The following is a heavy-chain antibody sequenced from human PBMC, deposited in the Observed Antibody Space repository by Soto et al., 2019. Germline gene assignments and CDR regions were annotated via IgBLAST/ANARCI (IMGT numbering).Heavy chain of an antibody. CDR3: ARSSSSSIVYYYYGMDV. Sequence: PSVKVSCKASGYTFTSYGISWVRQAPGQGLEWMGWISAYNGNTNYAQKLQGRVTMTTDTSTSTAYMELRSLRSDDTAVYYCARSSSSSIVYYYYGMDVWGQGTTVTVSS. J-gene: IGHJ6*02. D-gene: IGHD6-6*01. CDR2: ISAYNGNT. V-gene: IGHV1-18*01. CDR1: GYTFTSYG.